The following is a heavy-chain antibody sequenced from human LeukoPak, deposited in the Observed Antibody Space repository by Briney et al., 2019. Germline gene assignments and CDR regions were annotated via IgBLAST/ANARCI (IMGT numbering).Heavy chain of an antibody. CDR1: GYTFTSYG. D-gene: IGHD4-17*01. CDR2: ISAYNGNT. Sequence: GSVKVSCKASGYTFTSYGISWVRQAPGQGLEWMGWISAYNGNTNYAQRLQGRVTMTTDTSTSTAYMELRSLRSDDTAVYYCARKDYGDFRYDYWGQGTLVTVSS. CDR3: ARKDYGDFRYDY. J-gene: IGHJ4*02. V-gene: IGHV1-18*01.